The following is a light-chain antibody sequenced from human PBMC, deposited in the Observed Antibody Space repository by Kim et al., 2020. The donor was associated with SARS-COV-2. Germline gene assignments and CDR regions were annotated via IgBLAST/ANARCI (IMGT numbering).Light chain of an antibody. Sequence: GQSITISCPRTSSDVGGYNYVSWYQHHPGKAPKLMIYDVSNRPSGVSNRFSGSKSGNTASLTISGLQAEDEADYYCSSYTSSSTWVFGGGTQLTVL. CDR2: DVS. CDR3: SSYTSSSTWV. J-gene: IGLJ3*02. CDR1: SSDVGGYNY. V-gene: IGLV2-14*03.